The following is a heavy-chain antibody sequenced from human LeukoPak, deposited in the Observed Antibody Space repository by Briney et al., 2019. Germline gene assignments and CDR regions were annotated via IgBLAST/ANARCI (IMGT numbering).Heavy chain of an antibody. Sequence: GGSLRLSCAASGFTVSSYYMSWVRQAPGKGLEWVSVIYSGGSTYYADSVKGRFTISRDNSKNTLYLQMNSLRAEDTAVYYCARDVEYSSLSEPSPYWGQGTLVTVSS. CDR1: GFTVSSYY. CDR3: ARDVEYSSLSEPSPY. J-gene: IGHJ4*02. V-gene: IGHV3-66*01. CDR2: IYSGGST. D-gene: IGHD6-6*01.